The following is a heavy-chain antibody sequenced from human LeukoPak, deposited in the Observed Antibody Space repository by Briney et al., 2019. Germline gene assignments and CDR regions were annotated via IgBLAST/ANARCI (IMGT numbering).Heavy chain of an antibody. CDR3: AREYYDYVWGSYRYTVYYFDY. CDR1: GYTFTGYY. D-gene: IGHD3-16*02. Sequence: ASVKVSCKASGYTFTGYYMHWVRQAPGQGLEWMGWINPNSGGTNYAQKFQGRVTMTRDTYISTAYMELSRLRSDDTAVYYCAREYYDYVWGSYRYTVYYFDYWGQGTLVTASS. CDR2: INPNSGGT. V-gene: IGHV1-2*02. J-gene: IGHJ4*02.